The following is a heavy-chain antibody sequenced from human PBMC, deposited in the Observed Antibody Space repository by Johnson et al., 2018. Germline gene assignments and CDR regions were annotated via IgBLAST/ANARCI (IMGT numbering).Heavy chain of an antibody. V-gene: IGHV3-23*04. CDR1: GFTFSSNA. D-gene: IGHD3-3*01. J-gene: IGHJ6*03. CDR3: AKGPNYDFWSGPYYYMDV. CDR2: ISGRGGGT. Sequence: VQLVESGGGLVQPGGSRGPSCVASGFTFSSNAMSGVGQAQGRGLEGLSAISGRGGGTYSAASGKGRFPIPRDNSKNTLYLQMNSLRAEDTAGYYCAKGPNYDFWSGPYYYMDVWGKGTTVTVSS.